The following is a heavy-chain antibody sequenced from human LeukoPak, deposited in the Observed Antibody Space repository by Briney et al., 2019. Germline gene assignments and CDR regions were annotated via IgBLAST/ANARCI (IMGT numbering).Heavy chain of an antibody. CDR1: GGSISSSSYY. V-gene: IGHV4-39*01. Sequence: PSETLSLTCTVSGGSISSSSYYWGWIRQPPGKGLEWIGSIYYSGSTYYNPSLKSRVTISVDTSKNQFSLKLSSVTAADTAVYYCARHALLWGGNPGVKAFDIWGQGTMVTVSS. CDR2: IYYSGST. J-gene: IGHJ3*02. D-gene: IGHD4-23*01. CDR3: ARHALLWGGNPGVKAFDI.